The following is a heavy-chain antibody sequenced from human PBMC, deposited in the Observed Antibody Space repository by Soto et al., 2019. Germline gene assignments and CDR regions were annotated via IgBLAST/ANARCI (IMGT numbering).Heavy chain of an antibody. V-gene: IGHV1-3*01. CDR2: INAANGDT. Sequence: ASVKVSCKASGYTFTSYGIHWVRQAPGQRLEWMGWINAANGDTKYSPKFQGRVTITRDTSASTAYMELSSLRSEDTAVYYCVRRHVSATGIDWFNPWGQGTLVTVSS. J-gene: IGHJ5*02. CDR1: GYTFTSYG. CDR3: VRRHVSATGIDWFNP. D-gene: IGHD6-13*01.